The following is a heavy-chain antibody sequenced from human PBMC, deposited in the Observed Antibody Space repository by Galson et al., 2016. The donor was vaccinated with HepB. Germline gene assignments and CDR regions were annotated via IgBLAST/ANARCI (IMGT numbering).Heavy chain of an antibody. CDR2: ILYDGSDK. J-gene: IGHJ4*02. V-gene: IGHV3-30*04. CDR3: AKDHNSNGYFDY. CDR1: GFTFSSYK. Sequence: SLRLSCAASGFTFSSYKMHWVRQAPGKGLDWVAVILYDGSDKYYADSVKGRFTISRDNSKHTLYLQINSLRAEDTAVYYCAKDHNSNGYFDYWGQGTMVTVSS. D-gene: IGHD3-22*01.